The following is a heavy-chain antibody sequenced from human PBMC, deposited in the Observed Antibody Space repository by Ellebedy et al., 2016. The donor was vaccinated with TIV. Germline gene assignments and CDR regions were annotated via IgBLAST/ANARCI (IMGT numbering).Heavy chain of an antibody. D-gene: IGHD6-6*01. Sequence: GESLKISCAASGFTFSNAWMSWVRQAPGKGLEWVGRIKSKTDGGTTDYAAPVNGRFTISRDDSKNTLYLRMNSLKTEDTAVYYCTTARPWFDPWGQGTLVTVSS. CDR2: IKSKTDGGTT. V-gene: IGHV3-15*01. CDR3: TTARPWFDP. CDR1: GFTFSNAW. J-gene: IGHJ5*02.